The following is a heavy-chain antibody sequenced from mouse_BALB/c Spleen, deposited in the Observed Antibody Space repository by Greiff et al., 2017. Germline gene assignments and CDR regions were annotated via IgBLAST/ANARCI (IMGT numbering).Heavy chain of an antibody. J-gene: IGHJ3*01. CDR2: IYPGSGNT. Sequence: QVQLKESGAELARPGASVKLSCKASGYTFTDYYINWVKQRTGQGLEWIGEIYPGSGNTYYNEKFKGKATLTADKSSSTAYMQLSSLTSEDSAVYFCARGEYGNSWFAYWGQGTLVTVSA. V-gene: IGHV1-77*01. CDR1: GYTFTDYY. D-gene: IGHD2-10*02. CDR3: ARGEYGNSWFAY.